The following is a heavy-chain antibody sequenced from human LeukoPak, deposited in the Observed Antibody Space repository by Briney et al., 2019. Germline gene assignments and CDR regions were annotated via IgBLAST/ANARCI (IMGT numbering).Heavy chain of an antibody. V-gene: IGHV4-59*01. CDR3: ARQPSSWFTSYS. J-gene: IGHJ4*02. Sequence: SETLSLTCTVSGGSLSSYFWSWIRQPPGKGLEWIAYIYYSGSTNYNPSLKSRVTISVDTSKNQFSLKLSSVTAADTAVYYCARQPSSWFTSYSWGQGTLVTASS. CDR1: GGSLSSYF. D-gene: IGHD6-13*01. CDR2: IYYSGST.